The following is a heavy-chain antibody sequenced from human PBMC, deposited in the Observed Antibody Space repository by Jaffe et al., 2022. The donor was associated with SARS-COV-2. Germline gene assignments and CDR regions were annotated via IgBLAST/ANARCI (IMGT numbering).Heavy chain of an antibody. CDR1: GFTFDDYT. CDR2: ISWDGGST. Sequence: EVQLVESGGVVVQPGGSLRLSCAASGFTFDDYTMHWVRQAPGKGLEWVSLISWDGGSTYYADSVKGRFTISRDNSKNSLYLQMNSLRTEDTALYYCAKDMAPRGSPYYYYGMDVWGQGTTVTVSS. CDR3: AKDMAPRGSPYYYYGMDV. V-gene: IGHV3-43*01. J-gene: IGHJ6*02. D-gene: IGHD6-6*01.